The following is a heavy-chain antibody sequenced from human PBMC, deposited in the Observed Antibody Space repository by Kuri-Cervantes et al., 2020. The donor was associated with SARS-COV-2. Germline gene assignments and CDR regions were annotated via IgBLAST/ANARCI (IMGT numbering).Heavy chain of an antibody. J-gene: IGHJ5*02. D-gene: IGHD3-3*01. CDR1: GFTVSSNY. CDR3: ARQMMSSITIFGVVITRNWFDP. CDR2: IYYSGST. Sequence: GSLRLSCAASGFTVSSNYMSWVRQAPGKGLEWIGSIYYSGSTYYNPSLKSRVTISVDTSKNRFSLKLSSVTAADTAVYYCARQMMSSITIFGVVITRNWFDPWGQGTLVTVSS. V-gene: IGHV4-39*01.